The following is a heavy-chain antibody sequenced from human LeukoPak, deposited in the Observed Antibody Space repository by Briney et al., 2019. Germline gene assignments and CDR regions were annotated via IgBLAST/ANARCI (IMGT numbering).Heavy chain of an antibody. V-gene: IGHV4-59*01. CDR2: IYYSGST. CDR3: ARAPFLSRGFFDY. Sequence: SETLSLTCTVSGGSISSYYWSWIRQPPGKGLEWIGYIYYSGSTNYNPSLKSRVTISVDTSNNQLSLKLSSVTAADTAVYYCARAPFLSRGFFDYWGQGTLVTVSS. J-gene: IGHJ4*02. CDR1: GGSISSYY. D-gene: IGHD2-21*01.